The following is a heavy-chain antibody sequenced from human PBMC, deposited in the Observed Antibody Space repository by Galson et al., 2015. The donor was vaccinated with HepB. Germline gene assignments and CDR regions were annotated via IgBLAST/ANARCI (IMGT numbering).Heavy chain of an antibody. CDR1: SDSISSYY. D-gene: IGHD2-15*01. V-gene: IGHV4-59*01. CDR3: ARAYSGFDS. Sequence: SETLSLTCTVSSDSISSYYWSWIRQPPGKGLEWIGYILYSGSTTYNPSLKSRVTISVDTSKNQFSLKLSSVTAADTAVYYCARAYSGFDSWGQGTLVTVSS. CDR2: ILYSGST. J-gene: IGHJ4*02.